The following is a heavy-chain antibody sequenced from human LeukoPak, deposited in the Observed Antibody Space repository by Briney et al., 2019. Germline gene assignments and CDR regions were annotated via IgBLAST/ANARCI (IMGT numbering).Heavy chain of an antibody. J-gene: IGHJ5*02. V-gene: IGHV5-51*01. CDR3: ARHISITGTELEVYNWFDP. CDR1: GYSFTSYW. Sequence: GESLKISCKGSGYSFTSYWIGWVRQMPGKGLEWMGIIYPGDSDTRYSPSFQGQVTISADMSISTAYLQWSSLKASDTAMYYCARHISITGTELEVYNWFDPWGQGTLVTVSS. CDR2: IYPGDSDT. D-gene: IGHD1-20*01.